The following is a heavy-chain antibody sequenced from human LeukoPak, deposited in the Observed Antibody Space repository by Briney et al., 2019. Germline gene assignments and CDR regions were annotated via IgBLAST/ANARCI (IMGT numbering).Heavy chain of an antibody. CDR3: ARESDDYYDSSGQWYFDL. CDR2: INHSGST. V-gene: IGHV4-34*01. D-gene: IGHD3-22*01. J-gene: IGHJ2*01. Sequence: SETLSLTCAVYGGSFNAYYWSWIRQPPGKGLEWIGEINHSGSTNYNPSLKSRVTISADTSKNQFSLKLSSVTAADTAVYYCARESDDYYDSSGQWYFDLWGRGTLVTVSS. CDR1: GGSFNAYY.